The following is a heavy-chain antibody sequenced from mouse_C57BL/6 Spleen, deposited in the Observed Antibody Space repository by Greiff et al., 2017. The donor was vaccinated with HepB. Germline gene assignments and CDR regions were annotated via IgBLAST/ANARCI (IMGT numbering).Heavy chain of an antibody. D-gene: IGHD2-10*01. CDR1: GYTFTDYE. J-gene: IGHJ4*01. Sequence: VQRVESGAELVRPGASVTLSCKASGYTFTDYEMHWVKQTPVHGLEWIGAIDPETGGTAYNQKFKGKAILTADKSSSTAYMELRSLTSEDSAVYYCTRTYYFYYAMDYWGQGTSVTVSS. V-gene: IGHV1-15*01. CDR3: TRTYYFYYAMDY. CDR2: IDPETGGT.